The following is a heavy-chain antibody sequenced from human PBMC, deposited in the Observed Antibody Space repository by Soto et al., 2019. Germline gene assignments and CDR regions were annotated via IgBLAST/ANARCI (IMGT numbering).Heavy chain of an antibody. CDR3: ARGGAMGVDY. CDR2: IYFDGITT. CDR1: GFTFNTHW. V-gene: IGHV3-74*01. D-gene: IGHD1-26*01. J-gene: IGHJ4*02. Sequence: EVQLVESGGGVVKPGGSLRLSCTASGFTFNTHWMHWVRQAPGKGLVWVSRIYFDGITTNYADSVKGRLTVSRDNAKNTVYLHVNTLRDEDTVVDYFARGGAMGVDYWGQGTLVTVSS.